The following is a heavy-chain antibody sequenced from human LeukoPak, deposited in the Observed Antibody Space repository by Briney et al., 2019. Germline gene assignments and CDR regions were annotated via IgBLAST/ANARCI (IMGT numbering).Heavy chain of an antibody. V-gene: IGHV1-2*06. CDR1: GYTFTGYY. J-gene: IGHJ4*02. D-gene: IGHD3-22*01. CDR2: INPNSGGT. Sequence: ASVKVSCKASGYTFTGYYMHWVRQAPGQGLEWIGRINPNSGGTNYAQKFQGRVTMTRDTSISTAYMELSRLRSDDTAVYYCARVERRYYDSSGPPSKPFDYWGQGTLVTVSS. CDR3: ARVERRYYDSSGPPSKPFDY.